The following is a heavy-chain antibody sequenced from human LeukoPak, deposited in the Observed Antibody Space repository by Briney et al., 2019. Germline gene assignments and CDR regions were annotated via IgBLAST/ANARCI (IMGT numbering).Heavy chain of an antibody. J-gene: IGHJ6*03. D-gene: IGHD1-26*01. CDR1: GYTFTSFG. CDR2: VHTNSGNT. CDR3: ARVAVPREYYMDV. Sequence: GASVKVSCKASGYTFTSFGVSWVRQAPGQGLEWMGWVHTNSGNTNYAQKLQGRVTLTIDTSTSTAYMELRSLRSDDTAVYYCARVAVPREYYMDVWGKGTTVTVSS. V-gene: IGHV1-18*01.